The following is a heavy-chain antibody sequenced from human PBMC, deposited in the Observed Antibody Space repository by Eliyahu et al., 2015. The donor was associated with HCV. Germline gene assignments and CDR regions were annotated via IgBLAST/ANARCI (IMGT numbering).Heavy chain of an antibody. CDR2: MDYSGS. D-gene: IGHD1-26*01. CDR3: ARDPVSGSYPFES. V-gene: IGHV4-39*07. J-gene: IGHJ4*02. Sequence: QLQLQESGPGLVKPSETLSLTCSVSGDSISSCNCFWGWIRQSPGKGLEWIGSMDYSGSYYNPSLRSRVTISSDTSKNQFSLKLSSVTAADTAVYYCARDPVSGSYPFESWGQGTLVTVSS. CDR1: GDSISSCNCF.